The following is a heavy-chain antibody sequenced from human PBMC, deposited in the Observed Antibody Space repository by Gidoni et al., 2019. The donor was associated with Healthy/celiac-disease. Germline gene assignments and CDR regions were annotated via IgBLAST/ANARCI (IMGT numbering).Heavy chain of an antibody. Sequence: QVQLVQSGAALKKRGASVKDSCKASGYTFTGSCMNWVRRAPGQGLEWLGWINPNSCGTNYAQNFQGRVTMTRDTSIITADMELSRLRSDDTAVYYCAREHRQLWLSSAGYGSGDYWGQGTLVTVSS. D-gene: IGHD5-18*01. CDR2: INPNSCGT. CDR3: AREHRQLWLSSAGYGSGDY. J-gene: IGHJ4*02. V-gene: IGHV1-2*02. CDR1: GYTFTGSC.